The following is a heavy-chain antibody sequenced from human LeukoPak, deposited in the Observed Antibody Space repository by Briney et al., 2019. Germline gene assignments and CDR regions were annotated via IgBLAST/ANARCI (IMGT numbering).Heavy chain of an antibody. D-gene: IGHD3-16*01. J-gene: IGHJ6*03. CDR3: AEGGGRKLFGGGSYYYYIDV. CDR1: GGSFSGHY. CDR2: INHRGSA. Sequence: SETLSLTCAVYGGSFSGHYCSWIRQPPGKGLEYIGEINHRGSANYNPSLKSRVTISLDTSKNQFSLKLSCVTAADAAVYYCAEGGGRKLFGGGSYYYYIDVWRKGTTVGVSS. V-gene: IGHV4-34*01.